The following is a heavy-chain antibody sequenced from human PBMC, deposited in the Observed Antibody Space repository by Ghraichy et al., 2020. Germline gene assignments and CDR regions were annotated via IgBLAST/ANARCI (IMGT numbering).Heavy chain of an antibody. CDR2: INAGNGNT. J-gene: IGHJ5*02. CDR1: GYTFTSYA. D-gene: IGHD6-13*01. V-gene: IGHV1-3*01. Sequence: ASVKVSCKASGYTFTSYAMHWVRQAPGQRLEWMGWINAGNGNTKYSQKFQGRVTITRDTSASTAYMELSSLRSEDTAVYYCARPRFGYSSSWYFYDPWGQGTLVTVSS. CDR3: ARPRFGYSSSWYFYDP.